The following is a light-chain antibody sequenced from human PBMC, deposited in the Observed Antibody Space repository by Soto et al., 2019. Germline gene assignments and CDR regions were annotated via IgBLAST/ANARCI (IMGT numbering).Light chain of an antibody. V-gene: IGLV2-11*01. CDR3: CSYAGSAPVA. CDR2: DVS. J-gene: IGLJ2*01. Sequence: QSALTQPRSVSGSPGQSVPISCTGTSSDVGYYNDVSWYQQHPGKAPKRMIYDVSKRPSGVPDRFSGSKSGNTASLTISGLKAEDEADYYCCSYAGSAPVAFGGGTKLTVL. CDR1: SSDVGYYND.